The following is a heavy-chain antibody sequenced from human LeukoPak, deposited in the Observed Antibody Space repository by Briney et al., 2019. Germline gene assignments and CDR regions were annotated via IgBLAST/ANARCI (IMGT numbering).Heavy chain of an antibody. CDR1: GGSISSSSYY. D-gene: IGHD1-7*01. CDR3: ARTRYNWSYGLTDY. Sequence: PSETLSLTCTVSGGSISSSSYYWGWIRQPPGKGLEWIGSIYYSGSTYYNPSLKSRVTISVDTSKNQFSLKLSSVTAADTAVYYCARTRYNWSYGLTDYWGQGTLVTVSS. J-gene: IGHJ4*02. V-gene: IGHV4-39*07. CDR2: IYYSGST.